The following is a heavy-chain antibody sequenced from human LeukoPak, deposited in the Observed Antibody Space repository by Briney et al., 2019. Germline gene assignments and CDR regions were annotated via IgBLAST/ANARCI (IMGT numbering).Heavy chain of an antibody. Sequence: PGGSLRLSCEASGFTFSAYAMTWVRQAPGKGLEWVSSISSSNTYIYYADSVKGRFTISRDNAKNSLYLQMNSLRAEDTAVYYCARAAGYCSGGRCYEYYFDYWGQGTLVTVSS. D-gene: IGHD2-15*01. J-gene: IGHJ4*02. V-gene: IGHV3-21*01. CDR3: ARAAGYCSGGRCYEYYFDY. CDR2: ISSSNTYI. CDR1: GFTFSAYA.